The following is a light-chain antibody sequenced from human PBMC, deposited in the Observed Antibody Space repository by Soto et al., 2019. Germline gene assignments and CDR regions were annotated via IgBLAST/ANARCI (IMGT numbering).Light chain of an antibody. CDR1: QSVDRSY. V-gene: IGKV3-20*01. CDR3: HQYGNSPST. J-gene: IGKJ2*02. CDR2: GAS. Sequence: ETVLTQFPGTLSLSPGDRVTLSCRASQSVDRSYLAWYQQKPGQAPRLLLYGASSRATGIPDRFSGSGSGTDFTLTIFGLEPEDFAVYYCHQYGNSPSTFGQGTKLEIK.